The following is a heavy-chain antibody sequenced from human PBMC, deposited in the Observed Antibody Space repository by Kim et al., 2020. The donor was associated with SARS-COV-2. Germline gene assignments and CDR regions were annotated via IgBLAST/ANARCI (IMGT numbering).Heavy chain of an antibody. Sequence: YDADSVKGRFTISRDNAKNSLYLQMNSLRDEDTAVYYCARDQKYSSSLDIWGQGTMVTVSS. CDR3: ARDQKYSSSLDI. V-gene: IGHV3-48*02. J-gene: IGHJ3*02. D-gene: IGHD6-13*01.